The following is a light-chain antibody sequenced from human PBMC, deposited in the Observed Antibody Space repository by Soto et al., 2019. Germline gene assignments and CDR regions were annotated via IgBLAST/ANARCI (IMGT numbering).Light chain of an antibody. CDR2: EVS. V-gene: IGLV2-8*01. CDR1: SSDVGGYKY. J-gene: IGLJ2*01. CDR3: SSYAGSNHLV. Sequence: ALTQPPSASGSPGQSVTISCAGTSSDVGGYKYVSWYQQHPGKVPKLIIYEVSERPSGVPERFSGSKSGNTASLTVSGLQAEDEADYYCSSYAGSNHLVFGGGTKLTVL.